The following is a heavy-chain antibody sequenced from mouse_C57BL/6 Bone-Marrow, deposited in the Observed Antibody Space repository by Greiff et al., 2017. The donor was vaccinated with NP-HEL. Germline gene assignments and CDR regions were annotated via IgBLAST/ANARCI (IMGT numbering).Heavy chain of an antibody. Sequence: EVKLVESGGDLVKPGGSLKLSCAASGFTFSSYGMSWVRQTPDKRLEWVATISSGGSYTYYPDSVKGRFTISRDNAKNTLYLQMSSLKSEDTAMYYCARRVGVDYWGQGTTLTVSS. J-gene: IGHJ2*01. CDR1: GFTFSSYG. CDR2: ISSGGSYT. CDR3: ARRVGVDY. V-gene: IGHV5-6*02.